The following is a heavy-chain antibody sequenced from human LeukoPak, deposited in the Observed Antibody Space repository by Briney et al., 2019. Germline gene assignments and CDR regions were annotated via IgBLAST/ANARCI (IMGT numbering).Heavy chain of an antibody. CDR3: ARGPNYYDSSGYGY. CDR2: MNPNSGNT. CDR1: GYTFTSYD. J-gene: IGHJ4*02. D-gene: IGHD3-22*01. V-gene: IGHV1-8*03. Sequence: ASVKVSCKASGYTFTSYDINWVRQATGQGLEWMGWMNPNSGNTGYAQKFQGRVTITRNTSVSTAYMELSSLRSEDTAVYYCARGPNYYDSSGYGYWGQGTLVTVSS.